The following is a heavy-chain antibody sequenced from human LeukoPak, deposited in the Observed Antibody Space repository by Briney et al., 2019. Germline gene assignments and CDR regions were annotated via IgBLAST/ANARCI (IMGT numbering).Heavy chain of an antibody. V-gene: IGHV4-34*01. Sequence: SETLSLTCAVYGGSFSGYYWSWIRQPPGKGLEWIGEINHSGSTNYYPSLKSRVTISVDTSKNQFSLKLSSVTAADTAVYYCARRHCSSTSCPNWFDPWGQGTLVTVSS. CDR1: GGSFSGYY. CDR3: ARRHCSSTSCPNWFDP. CDR2: INHSGST. J-gene: IGHJ5*02. D-gene: IGHD2-2*01.